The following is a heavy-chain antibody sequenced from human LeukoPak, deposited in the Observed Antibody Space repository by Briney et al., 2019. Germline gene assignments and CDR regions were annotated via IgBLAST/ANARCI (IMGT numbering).Heavy chain of an antibody. D-gene: IGHD3-10*02. Sequence: GGSLRLSCAASGFAFDDYTMYWVRQAPGKSLEWISLITWDGDITYYADSVKGRFTISRDNSRDTLYLQMNSLRVDDTAVYYCARDLCWGCFDDWGQGNLVTVSS. CDR1: GFAFDDYT. CDR2: ITWDGDIT. CDR3: ARDLCWGCFDD. V-gene: IGHV3-43*01. J-gene: IGHJ4*02.